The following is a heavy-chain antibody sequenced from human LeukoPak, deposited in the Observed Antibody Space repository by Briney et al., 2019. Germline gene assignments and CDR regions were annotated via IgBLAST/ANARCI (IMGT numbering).Heavy chain of an antibody. Sequence: ASVKVSCKASGYTFTSHYMHWVRQAPGQGLEWMGLINPTGGSTSYAQKFQGRVTMTRDMSTSTVYMELSSLRSEDTAVYYCAREYDSSGYCIDWGQGTLVTVSS. V-gene: IGHV1-46*01. J-gene: IGHJ4*02. D-gene: IGHD3-22*01. CDR3: AREYDSSGYCID. CDR1: GYTFTSHY. CDR2: INPTGGST.